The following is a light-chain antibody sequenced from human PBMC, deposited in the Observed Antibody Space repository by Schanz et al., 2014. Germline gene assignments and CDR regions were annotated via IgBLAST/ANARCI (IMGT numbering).Light chain of an antibody. CDR3: QQYGSSPGYT. Sequence: ENVLTQSPGTLSLSPGESATLSCRASQSVNSNYLAWYQQKPGQAPRLLIYAASSRATGIPDRFSGSGSGTDFTLTISRLEPEDFAVYYCQQYGSSPGYTFGQGTKLEIK. V-gene: IGKV3-20*01. CDR2: AAS. J-gene: IGKJ2*01. CDR1: QSVNSNY.